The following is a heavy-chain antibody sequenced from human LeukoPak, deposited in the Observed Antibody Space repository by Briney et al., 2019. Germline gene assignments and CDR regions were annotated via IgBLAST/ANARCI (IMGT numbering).Heavy chain of an antibody. CDR3: ACAYSYGRAAFDI. CDR2: INPSGGST. V-gene: IGHV1-46*01. D-gene: IGHD5-18*01. J-gene: IGHJ3*02. Sequence: ASVKVSCKASGYTFTSYYMHWVRQAPGQGLEWMGIINPSGGSTSYAQKFQGRVTMTRDTSTSTVYMQLSSLRSEDTAVYYCACAYSYGRAAFDIWGQGTMVTVSS. CDR1: GYTFTSYY.